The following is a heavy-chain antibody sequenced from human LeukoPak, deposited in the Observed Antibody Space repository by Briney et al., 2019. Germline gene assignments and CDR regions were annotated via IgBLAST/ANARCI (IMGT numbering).Heavy chain of an antibody. Sequence: ASVKVSCKASGYTFTGYYMHWVRQAPGKGVEWMGWINPNSGGTNYAQKFQGRVTMTRDTSISTAYMALSRLRSDDTAVYYCARDTGSYYRNFQHWGQGTLVTVSS. CDR3: ARDTGSYYRNFQH. CDR1: GYTFTGYY. D-gene: IGHD1-26*01. V-gene: IGHV1-2*02. CDR2: INPNSGGT. J-gene: IGHJ1*01.